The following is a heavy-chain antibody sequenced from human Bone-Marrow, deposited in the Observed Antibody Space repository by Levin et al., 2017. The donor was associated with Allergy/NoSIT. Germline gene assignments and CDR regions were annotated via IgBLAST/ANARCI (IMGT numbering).Heavy chain of an antibody. V-gene: IGHV3-48*04. CDR2: ISATGTSQ. Sequence: GESLKISCAASGFSFSDYSMNWVRQAPGKGLEWISYISATGTSQYYADSVKGRLTISRDNAKNSLYLQMNSLRAEDTALYYCARVVGVAFDYWGQGTLVTVSS. CDR1: GFSFSDYS. D-gene: IGHD2-15*01. CDR3: ARVVGVAFDY. J-gene: IGHJ4*02.